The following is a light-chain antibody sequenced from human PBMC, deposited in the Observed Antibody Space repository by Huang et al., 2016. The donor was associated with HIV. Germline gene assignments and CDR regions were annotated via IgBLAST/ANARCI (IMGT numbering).Light chain of an antibody. J-gene: IGKJ3*01. V-gene: IGKV3-15*01. CDR2: ATS. Sequence: EIVMTQSPATLSVSPGERATLSCRASQSVSSNFAWYQQKPGQSPRLLIYATSSRATGIPARFSGSGSGTEFTLTISSLQSEDFAVYYCQQYDNWPPFTFGPGTKVDLK. CDR1: QSVSSN. CDR3: QQYDNWPPFT.